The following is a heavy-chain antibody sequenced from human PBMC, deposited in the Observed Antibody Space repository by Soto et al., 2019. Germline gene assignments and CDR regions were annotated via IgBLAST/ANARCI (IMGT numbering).Heavy chain of an antibody. D-gene: IGHD2-2*01. CDR1: GFTFSNYV. CDR3: EKDSGYQLPEHYFDY. V-gene: IGHV3-30*18. CDR2: ISYDGSNK. Sequence: PWGSLRLSCAASGFTFSNYVMSWVRQAPGKGLEWVAVISYDGSNKYYADSVKGRFTISRDNSKNTLYLQMNSLRAEDTAVYYCEKDSGYQLPEHYFDYWGQGTLVTVSS. J-gene: IGHJ4*02.